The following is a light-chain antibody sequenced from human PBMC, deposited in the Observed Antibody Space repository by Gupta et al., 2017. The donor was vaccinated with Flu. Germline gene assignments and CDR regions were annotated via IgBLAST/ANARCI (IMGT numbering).Light chain of an antibody. V-gene: IGKV4-1*01. CDR2: CAS. CDR3: QQNYATLALT. Sequence: SLGERATINCRSSQNLLDSSNSRCYLGWYQQKPRQRPNLLICCASTLVSGVPDRLSGSGSGTDFTLTINNLQSEVVAVYYCQQNYATLALTFGGGTSWRSN. J-gene: IGKJ4*01. CDR1: QNLLDSSNSRCY.